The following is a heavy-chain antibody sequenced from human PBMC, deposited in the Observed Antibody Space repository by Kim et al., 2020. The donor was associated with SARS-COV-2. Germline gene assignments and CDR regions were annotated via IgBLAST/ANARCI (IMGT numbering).Heavy chain of an antibody. CDR2: ISYDGRNK. V-gene: IGHV3-30*04. J-gene: IGHJ6*02. D-gene: IGHD3-10*01. CDR3: ARGNYYESVSLSDYYNGMDV. CDR1: GLTFDSSA. Sequence: GGSLRLSCAASGLTFDSSAMNWVRQGPGKGLECVAVISYDGRNKEYADSVKGRFTISRDNSKSTLYLQMSSLRVEDTAVYYCARGNYYESVSLSDYYNGMDVWGQGTTVTVSS.